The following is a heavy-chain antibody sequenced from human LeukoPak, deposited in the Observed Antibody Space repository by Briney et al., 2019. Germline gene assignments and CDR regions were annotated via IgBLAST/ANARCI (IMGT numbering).Heavy chain of an antibody. CDR1: EFTFSSYS. J-gene: IGHJ4*02. CDR2: IYSGGST. Sequence: GSLRLSCEASEFTFSSYSMNWVRQAPGKGLECVSVIYSGGSTYYADSVKGRFTVSRDNSKNTLYLQMNSLRAEDTAMYYCARGLGYCTSTTCLLPFDYWGQGTLVTVSS. D-gene: IGHD2-2*01. CDR3: ARGLGYCTSTTCLLPFDY. V-gene: IGHV3-53*01.